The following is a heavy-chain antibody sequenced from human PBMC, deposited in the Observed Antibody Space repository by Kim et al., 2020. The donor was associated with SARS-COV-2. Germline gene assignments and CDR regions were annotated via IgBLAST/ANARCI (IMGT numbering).Heavy chain of an antibody. V-gene: IGHV4-59*01. CDR3: ARQWSGFDF. Sequence: SETLSLTCSVSGAPINNYYWTWIRQPPGKGLEWIGFISYSGSANYNPSLESRLTISIDASKNEFSLKLTSMTAADTAVYYCARQWSGFDFWGRGNLVTVSS. CDR1: GAPINNYY. D-gene: IGHD3-3*01. CDR2: ISYSGSA. J-gene: IGHJ4*02.